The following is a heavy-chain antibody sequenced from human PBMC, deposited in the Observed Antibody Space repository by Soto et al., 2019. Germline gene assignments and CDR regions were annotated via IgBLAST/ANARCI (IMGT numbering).Heavy chain of an antibody. J-gene: IGHJ4*02. CDR2: IIPIFGTA. CDR1: GGTFSSYA. V-gene: IGHV1-69*01. D-gene: IGHD3-10*01. Sequence: QVQLVQSGAEVKKPGSSVKVSCKASGGTFSSYAISWVRQAPGQGLEWMGGIIPIFGTANYAQKFQGRVTTTLDESTSTGYMELSSLRSEDTAVYYCARVEIWFGELSTQYFFDYWGRGTLVTVSS. CDR3: ARVEIWFGELSTQYFFDY.